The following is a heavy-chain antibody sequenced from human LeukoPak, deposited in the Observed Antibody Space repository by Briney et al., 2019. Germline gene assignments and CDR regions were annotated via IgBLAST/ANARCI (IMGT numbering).Heavy chain of an antibody. D-gene: IGHD3-10*01. CDR1: GGSIRSYY. Sequence: SEALSLTCTVSGGSIRSYYWSWIRQPPGKGLEWIGYIYSSGTTNYDPSLKSRVTISLDTSKNRFSLKLTSVTAADTAVYYCARDDRGGLFDYWGQGTLVTVSS. CDR2: IYSSGTT. V-gene: IGHV4-59*01. CDR3: ARDDRGGLFDY. J-gene: IGHJ4*02.